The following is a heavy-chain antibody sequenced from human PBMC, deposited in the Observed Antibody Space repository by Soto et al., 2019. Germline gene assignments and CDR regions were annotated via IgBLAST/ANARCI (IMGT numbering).Heavy chain of an antibody. CDR3: AKSRIAVAGTYWYFDL. CDR2: ISGSGGST. Sequence: GWSLRLSCAASGFTFSSYAMSWVRQAPGKGLEWVSAISGSGGSTYYADSVKGRFTISRDNSKNTLYLQMNSLRAEDTAVYYCAKSRIAVAGTYWYFDLWGRGTLVTVSS. D-gene: IGHD6-19*01. CDR1: GFTFSSYA. V-gene: IGHV3-23*01. J-gene: IGHJ2*01.